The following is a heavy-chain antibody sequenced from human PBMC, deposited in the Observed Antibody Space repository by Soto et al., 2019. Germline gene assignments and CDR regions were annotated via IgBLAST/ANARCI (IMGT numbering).Heavy chain of an antibody. D-gene: IGHD7-27*01. CDR1: GFSFITCA. V-gene: IGHV3-23*01. Sequence: PGGSLRLSCAASGFSFITCAVSWVLQAPWKGLEWVSSISASGDTTHYAESVRGRFTISRDNARNSLHLQMNSLRAEDTAVYSCASGVGADWGPDYYFYMDVWGKGTTVTVSS. CDR3: ASGVGADWGPDYYFYMDV. J-gene: IGHJ6*03. CDR2: ISASGDTT.